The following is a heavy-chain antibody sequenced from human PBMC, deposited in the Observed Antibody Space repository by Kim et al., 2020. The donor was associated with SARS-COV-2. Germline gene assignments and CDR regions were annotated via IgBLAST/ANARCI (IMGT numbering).Heavy chain of an antibody. CDR1: GYTFTSYG. V-gene: IGHV1-18*01. J-gene: IGHJ6*02. CDR3: ARDPHPDYDFWSGYYGYYYYGMDV. D-gene: IGHD3-3*01. CDR2: ISAYNGNT. Sequence: ASVKVSCKASGYTFTSYGISWVRQAPGQGLEWMGWISAYNGNTNYAQKLQGRVTMTTDTSTSTAYMELRSLRSDDTAVYYCARDPHPDYDFWSGYYGYYYYGMDVWGQGTTVTVSS.